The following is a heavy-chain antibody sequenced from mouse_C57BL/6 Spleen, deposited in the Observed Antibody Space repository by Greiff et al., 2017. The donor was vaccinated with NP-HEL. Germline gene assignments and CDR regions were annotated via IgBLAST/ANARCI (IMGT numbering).Heavy chain of an antibody. CDR2: ISSGGSYT. J-gene: IGHJ2*01. CDR3: ARLIYYYGSSYGYFDY. CDR1: GFTFSSYG. Sequence: EVKLMESGGDLVKPGGSLKLSCAASGFTFSSYGMSWVRQTPDKRLEWVATISSGGSYTYYPDSVKGRFTISRDNAKNTLYLQMSSLKSEDTAMYYCARLIYYYGSSYGYFDYWGQGTTLTVSS. V-gene: IGHV5-6*01. D-gene: IGHD1-1*01.